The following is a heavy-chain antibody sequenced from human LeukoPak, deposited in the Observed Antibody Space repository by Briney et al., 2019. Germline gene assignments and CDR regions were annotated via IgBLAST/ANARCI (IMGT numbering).Heavy chain of an antibody. J-gene: IGHJ2*01. CDR2: ISYDGSNK. CDR1: GFTFSNYT. CDR3: AREFTVTTGDWYFDL. V-gene: IGHV3-30-3*01. D-gene: IGHD4-17*01. Sequence: GRSLGLSCTASGFTFSNYTMHWVRQAPGKGLEWVAVISYDGSNKYYADSVKGRFTISRDNSKNTLYLQMNSLRAEDTAVYYCAREFTVTTGDWYFDLWGRGTLVTVSS.